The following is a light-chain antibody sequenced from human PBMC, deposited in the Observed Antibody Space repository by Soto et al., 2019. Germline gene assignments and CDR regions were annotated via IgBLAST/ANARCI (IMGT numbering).Light chain of an antibody. CDR2: GAS. Sequence: DIQMNQSPSSLSASLGDRVTITCRASENIIQYLNWYQQKPGKVPRLLVYGASRLETGVPSRFSASGFGTEFTLTIRGLQSEDFATYYCQHSYTAPWTFGQGTKV. CDR3: QHSYTAPWT. J-gene: IGKJ1*01. CDR1: ENIIQY. V-gene: IGKV1-39*01.